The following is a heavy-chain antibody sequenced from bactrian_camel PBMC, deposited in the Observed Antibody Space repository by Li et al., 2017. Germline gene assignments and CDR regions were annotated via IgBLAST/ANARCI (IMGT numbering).Heavy chain of an antibody. CDR2: INSAGGST. V-gene: IGHV3S1*01. D-gene: IGHD6*01. CDR3: AADQCQRVASGTSRY. Sequence: HVQLVESGGGSVQAGGSLRLSCAFDAYTPANVRMAWFRQAPGKGLEWVSGINSAGGSTNYADSVKGRFTISKDNARKTLYLEMNMLKPEDTAMYYCAADQCQRVASGTSRYWGQGTQVTVS. J-gene: IGHJ4*01. CDR1: AYTPANVR.